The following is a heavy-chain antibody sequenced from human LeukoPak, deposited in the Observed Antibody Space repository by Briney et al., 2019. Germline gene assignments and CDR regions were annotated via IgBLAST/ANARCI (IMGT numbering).Heavy chain of an antibody. Sequence: GGSLRLSCAASGFTFSSYAMSWVRQAPGKGLEWVSAISGSGGSTYYADSVKGRFTISRDNSKNTLYLQMKSLRAEDTAVYYCAKWGAYYYDSSGYSFIVPLDPWGQGTLVTVSS. J-gene: IGHJ5*02. D-gene: IGHD3-22*01. V-gene: IGHV3-23*01. CDR3: AKWGAYYYDSSGYSFIVPLDP. CDR1: GFTFSSYA. CDR2: ISGSGGST.